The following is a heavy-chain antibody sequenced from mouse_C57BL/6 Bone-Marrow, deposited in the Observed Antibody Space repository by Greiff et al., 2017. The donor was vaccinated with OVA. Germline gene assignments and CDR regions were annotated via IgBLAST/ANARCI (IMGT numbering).Heavy chain of an antibody. V-gene: IGHV1-82*01. CDR2: IYPGDGDT. CDR1: GYAFSSSW. D-gene: IGHD2-2*01. J-gene: IGHJ2*01. Sequence: VQLQESGPELVKPGASVKISCKASGYAFSSSWMNWVKQRPGKGLEWIGRIYPGDGDTNYNGKFKGKATLTADISSSTAYMQLTSLTSEDSAVYICARWRLRRRWEFDYWGKGTTLTVSS. CDR3: ARWRLRRRWEFDY.